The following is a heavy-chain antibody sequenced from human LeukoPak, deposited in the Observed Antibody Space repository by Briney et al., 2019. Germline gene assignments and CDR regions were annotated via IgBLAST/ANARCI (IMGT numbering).Heavy chain of an antibody. CDR2: TNPNSGGT. V-gene: IGHV1-2*02. CDR3: ARDRDTMIVVGRQVYYYYYYMDV. D-gene: IGHD3-22*01. Sequence: ASVKVSCKASGYTFTDYSMHWVRQAPGQGLEWMGWTNPNSGGTNYAQKFQGRVTMTRDTSISTAYMELSRLRSDDTAVYYCARDRDTMIVVGRQVYYYYYYMDVWGKGTTVTISS. J-gene: IGHJ6*03. CDR1: GYTFTDYS.